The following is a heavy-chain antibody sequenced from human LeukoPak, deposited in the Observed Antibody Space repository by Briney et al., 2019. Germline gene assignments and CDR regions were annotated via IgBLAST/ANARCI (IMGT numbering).Heavy chain of an antibody. Sequence: SETLSLTCTVSGGSICSYYWSWIRQPPGKGLEWIGYIYYSGSTNYNPSLKSRVTISVDTSKNQFSLKLSSVTAADTAVYYCARDSSSSWYGYFDYWGQGTLVTVSS. CDR2: IYYSGST. V-gene: IGHV4-59*01. CDR3: ARDSSSSWYGYFDY. J-gene: IGHJ4*02. D-gene: IGHD6-13*01. CDR1: GGSICSYY.